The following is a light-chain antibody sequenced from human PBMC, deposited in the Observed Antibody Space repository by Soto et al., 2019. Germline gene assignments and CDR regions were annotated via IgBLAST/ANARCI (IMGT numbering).Light chain of an antibody. Sequence: EIVLTQSPGTLSLSPGESATLSCRASQSVGSNYLAWYQQRPGQAPRLLIYDASSRATGIPDRFSGSGSGTDFTLTINSLQSEDFAVYYCQRYNNWPLNLGGGTKVDIK. CDR3: QRYNNWPLN. J-gene: IGKJ4*01. CDR2: DAS. CDR1: QSVGSNY. V-gene: IGKV3D-20*02.